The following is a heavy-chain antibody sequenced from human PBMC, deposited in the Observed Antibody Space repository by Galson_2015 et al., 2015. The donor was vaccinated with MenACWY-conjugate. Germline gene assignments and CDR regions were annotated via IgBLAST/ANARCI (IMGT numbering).Heavy chain of an antibody. CDR2: ISTGGISI. CDR1: GFTFSDYY. Sequence: LRLSCAASGFTFSDYYLSWIRQAPGKGLEWVSYISTGGISIMYGDSVRGRFTISRDDAENTLYLQMDGLRADDTAVYFCVRGSIGWRGMDIWGQGTTVTVSS. D-gene: IGHD2-15*01. V-gene: IGHV3-11*04. J-gene: IGHJ6*02. CDR3: VRGSIGWRGMDI.